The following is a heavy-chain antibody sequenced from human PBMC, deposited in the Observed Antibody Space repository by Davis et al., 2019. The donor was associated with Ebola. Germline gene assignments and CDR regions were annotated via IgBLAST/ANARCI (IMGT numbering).Heavy chain of an antibody. D-gene: IGHD6-19*01. Sequence: GESLKISCAASGFTFSSYWMSWVRQAPGKGLEWVANIKQDGSEKYYVDSVKGRFTISRDNAKNSLYLQMNSLRAEDTAVYYCARTYSSGWYEAGYFDYWGQGTLVTVSS. CDR1: GFTFSSYW. CDR3: ARTYSSGWYEAGYFDY. J-gene: IGHJ4*02. V-gene: IGHV3-7*01. CDR2: IKQDGSEK.